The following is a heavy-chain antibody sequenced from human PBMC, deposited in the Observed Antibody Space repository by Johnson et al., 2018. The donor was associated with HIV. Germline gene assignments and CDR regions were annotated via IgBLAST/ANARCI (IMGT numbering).Heavy chain of an antibody. CDR2: ISWNSDII. CDR3: ARGRIYGAFAFDI. D-gene: IGHD3-10*01. V-gene: IGHV3-9*01. Sequence: VQLVESGGGFVQPDRSLRLSCTASTFTFDDDAMHWVRQAPGKGLEWVSGISWNSDIIGYADSVKGRFTISRDNAKNSLYLQMNSLRAEDTAVYYCARGRIYGAFAFDIWGQGTMVTVSS. CDR1: TFTFDDDA. J-gene: IGHJ3*02.